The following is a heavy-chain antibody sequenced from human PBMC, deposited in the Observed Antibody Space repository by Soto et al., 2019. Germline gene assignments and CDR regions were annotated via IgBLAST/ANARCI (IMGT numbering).Heavy chain of an antibody. CDR1: GYSFTSYW. V-gene: IGHV5-51*01. CDR2: IYPGDSDT. Sequence: GESLKISCKGSGYSFTSYWIGWVRQMPGKGLECMGIIYPGDSDTRYSPSFQGQVTISADKSISTAYLQWSSLKASDTAMYYCARQENYYSYGMDVWGQGPTVTVSS. J-gene: IGHJ6*02. CDR3: ARQENYYSYGMDV.